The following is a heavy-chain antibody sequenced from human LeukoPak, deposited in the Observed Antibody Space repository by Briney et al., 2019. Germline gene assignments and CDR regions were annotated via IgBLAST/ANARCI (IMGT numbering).Heavy chain of an antibody. CDR1: GYTFTSYG. D-gene: IGHD2-15*01. Sequence: GASVKVSCKASGYTFTSYGITWVRQAPGQGLEWMGWISAYNGNTNYAQKFQGRLTMTTDTSTNTAYMALRSLRPDDTAVYYCARDFFHGHCSGLTCFLLDSWGQGSLVTVSS. V-gene: IGHV1-18*01. CDR3: ARDFFHGHCSGLTCFLLDS. CDR2: ISAYNGNT. J-gene: IGHJ4*02.